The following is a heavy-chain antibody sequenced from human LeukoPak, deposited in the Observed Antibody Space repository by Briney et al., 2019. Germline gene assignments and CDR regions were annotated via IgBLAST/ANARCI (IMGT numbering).Heavy chain of an antibody. J-gene: IGHJ3*02. CDR3: VRGTSIRAFDI. V-gene: IGHV3-23*01. CDR1: GFTSTSYA. Sequence: GGSLRLSCAASGFTSTSYAMSWVRQAPGKGLEWISAISGSGYSTYYADSVKGRFTISRDNSKNTLYLQMNSLRAEDTAVFYCVRGTSIRAFDIWGQGTMVTVSS. CDR2: ISGSGYST. D-gene: IGHD1-7*01.